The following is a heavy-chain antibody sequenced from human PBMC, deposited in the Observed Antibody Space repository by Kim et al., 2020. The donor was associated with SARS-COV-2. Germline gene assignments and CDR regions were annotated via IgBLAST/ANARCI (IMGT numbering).Heavy chain of an antibody. CDR3: ARATYSNYYDSSGYYYYYGMDV. CDR1: GGSISSYY. D-gene: IGHD3-22*01. V-gene: IGHV4-59*13. Sequence: SETLSLTCTVSGGSISSYYWSWIRQPPGKGLEWIGYIYYSGSTNYNPSLKSRVTISVNTSKNQFSLKLSSVTAADTAVYYCARATYSNYYDSSGYYYYYGMDVWGQGTTVTVSS. J-gene: IGHJ6*02. CDR2: IYYSGST.